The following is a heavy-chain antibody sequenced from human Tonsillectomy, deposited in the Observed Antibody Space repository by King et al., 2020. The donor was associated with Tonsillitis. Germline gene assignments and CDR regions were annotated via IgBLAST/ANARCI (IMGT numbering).Heavy chain of an antibody. J-gene: IGHJ2*01. V-gene: IGHV4-38-2*01. CDR3: AKDMNYYDSSDRYFDL. CDR1: GCSISTGYY. D-gene: IGHD3-22*01. CDR2: FYHSGTT. Sequence: VQLQESGPGLVKPSETLSLTCAVSGCSISTGYYWGWIRQHPGKGLEWIGSFYHSGTTYYTPSLKSRVTISVDTSRNQFSLKLSSVTAADTAVYYCAKDMNYYDSSDRYFDLWGRGTLVTVSS.